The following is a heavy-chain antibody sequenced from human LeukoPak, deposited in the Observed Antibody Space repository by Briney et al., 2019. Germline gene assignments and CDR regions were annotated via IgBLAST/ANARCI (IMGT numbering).Heavy chain of an antibody. CDR1: GYPINNAYY. J-gene: IGHJ6*03. CDR3: ARQYDSYFYYYLDV. CDR2: LYHPDST. V-gene: IGHV4-38-2*01. D-gene: IGHD3-3*01. Sequence: SETLSLTCAVSGYPINNAYYWGWIRQPPGKGLEWIGSLYHPDSTYYNPSLKSRVTMSVDTSRNQFSLKMRFVTAADTAVYYCARQYDSYFYYYLDVWGTGTTVTVSS.